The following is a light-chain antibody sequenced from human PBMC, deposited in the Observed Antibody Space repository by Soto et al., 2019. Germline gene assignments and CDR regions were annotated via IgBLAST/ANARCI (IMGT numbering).Light chain of an antibody. J-gene: IGKJ1*01. CDR2: GAS. CDR1: QSVTSNY. CDR3: QQYGRSLPT. Sequence: EIVLTQSPGTLSLSPGERATLSCRASQSVTSNYVAWYQQKLGQTPRLLIHGASSRATGVPDRFSCSGSGTDFTLTIHRLEPEDFAVYYCQQYGRSLPTFGQGTKVEIK. V-gene: IGKV3-20*01.